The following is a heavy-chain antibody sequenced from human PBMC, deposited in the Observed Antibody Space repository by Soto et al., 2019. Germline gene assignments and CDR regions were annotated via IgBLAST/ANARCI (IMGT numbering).Heavy chain of an antibody. CDR2: ISGSTSDI. Sequence: EVQVVDSGGGLVKPGGSLRLSCAASGFTFSSYSMNWVRQAPGKGLEWVASISGSTSDIYYADSVKGRFTIPRDNAKNSVYLQMNSLRAEDTAVYYCVRDHSRRLSSTSCFDYWGQGTLVTVSS. V-gene: IGHV3-21*01. CDR3: VRDHSRRLSSTSCFDY. J-gene: IGHJ4*02. D-gene: IGHD2-2*01. CDR1: GFTFSSYS.